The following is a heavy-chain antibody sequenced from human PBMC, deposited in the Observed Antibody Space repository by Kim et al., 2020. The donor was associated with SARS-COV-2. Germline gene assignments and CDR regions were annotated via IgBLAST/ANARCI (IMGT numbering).Heavy chain of an antibody. Sequence: GGSLRLSCAASGFTFSSYDMHWVRQATGKGLEWVSVIATAGDTYYPGSVKGRFTISRENAKNSLYLQMNSLRAGDTAVYYCARGGRGGSAIFGVVIIDPYGMDVWGQGTTVTVSS. CDR1: GFTFSSYD. CDR2: IATAGDT. J-gene: IGHJ6*02. D-gene: IGHD3-3*01. CDR3: ARGGRGGSAIFGVVIIDPYGMDV. V-gene: IGHV3-13*04.